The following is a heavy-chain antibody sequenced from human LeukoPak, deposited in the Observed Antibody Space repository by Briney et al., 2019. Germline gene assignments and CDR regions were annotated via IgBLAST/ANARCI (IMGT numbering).Heavy chain of an antibody. Sequence: SETLSLTCTVSGGSISSSNWWSWVRQPPGKVLEWIGEIYHSGSTNYNPSLKSRVTISVDKSKNQFSLKLSSVTAADTAVYYCARDRIAVAGIWRPSSRAYNWFDPWGQGTLVTVSS. CDR1: GGSISSSNW. V-gene: IGHV4-4*02. D-gene: IGHD6-19*01. CDR3: ARDRIAVAGIWRPSSRAYNWFDP. J-gene: IGHJ5*02. CDR2: IYHSGST.